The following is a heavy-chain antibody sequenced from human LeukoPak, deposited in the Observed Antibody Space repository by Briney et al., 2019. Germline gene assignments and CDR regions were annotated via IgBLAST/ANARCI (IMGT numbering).Heavy chain of an antibody. CDR2: IYNDSST. J-gene: IGHJ3*02. Sequence: TGRSPRLSCAASGLTVSSSYMSWVRQAPGKGLEWVSIIYNDSSTYYADSMKGRFTISRDNSKNTLYLQVNSLRAEDTAMYYCARNILFAFDIWGQGTMVTVSS. CDR3: ARNILFAFDI. CDR1: GLTVSSSY. D-gene: IGHD2/OR15-2a*01. V-gene: IGHV3-53*01.